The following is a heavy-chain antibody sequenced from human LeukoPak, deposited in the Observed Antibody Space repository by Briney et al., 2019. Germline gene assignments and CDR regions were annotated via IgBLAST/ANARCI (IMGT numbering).Heavy chain of an antibody. V-gene: IGHV3-30*03. Sequence: GGSLRLSCAASGFTFSSYGMHWVRQAPGKGLEWVAVISYDGSNKYYADSVKGRFTISRDNSKNTLYLQMNSLRAEDTAVYYCARESSSGGYFNYWGQGTLVTVSS. CDR3: ARESSSGGYFNY. CDR1: GFTFSSYG. CDR2: ISYDGSNK. J-gene: IGHJ4*02. D-gene: IGHD3-22*01.